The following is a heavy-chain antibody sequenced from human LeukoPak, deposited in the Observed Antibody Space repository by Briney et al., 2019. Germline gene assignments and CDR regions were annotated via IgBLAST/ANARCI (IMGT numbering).Heavy chain of an antibody. Sequence: GGSLRLSCAASGFTVSSNYMSWVRQAPGKGLEWVSVIYSGGSTYYADPVKGRFTISRDNSKNTLYLQMNSLRAEDTAVYYCARGPPYYDFWSGYYRFDYWGQGTLVTVSS. CDR2: IYSGGST. D-gene: IGHD3-3*01. V-gene: IGHV3-66*02. J-gene: IGHJ4*02. CDR1: GFTVSSNY. CDR3: ARGPPYYDFWSGYYRFDY.